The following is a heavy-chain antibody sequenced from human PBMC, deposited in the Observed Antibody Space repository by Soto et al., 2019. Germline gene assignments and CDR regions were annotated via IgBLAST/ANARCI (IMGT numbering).Heavy chain of an antibody. CDR1: GFTFSSYG. V-gene: IGHV3-30*18. Sequence: QVQLVESGGGVVQPGRSLRLSCAASGFTFSSYGMHWVRQAPGKGLEWVAVISYDGSNKYYADSVKGRFTISRDNSKNTLDLQMNSLRAEDTAGYYWAKEWVYDSSGWSFDYWGQGTLVTASS. D-gene: IGHD3-22*01. J-gene: IGHJ4*02. CDR2: ISYDGSNK. CDR3: AKEWVYDSSGWSFDY.